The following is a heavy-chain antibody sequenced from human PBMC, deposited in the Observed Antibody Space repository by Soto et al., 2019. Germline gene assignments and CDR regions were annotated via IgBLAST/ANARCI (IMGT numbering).Heavy chain of an antibody. CDR2: IFYSGST. V-gene: IGHV4-31*03. J-gene: IGHJ4*02. CDR3: ARGYRPSGYSSSWVFDY. CDR1: GGSINSGGYY. D-gene: IGHD6-13*01. Sequence: QVQLQESGPGLVQPSQTLSLICTVSGGSINSGGYYWNWIRQHPRTGLEWIGSIFYSGSTYYNPCLRSRVTISADTSDNHFSLTLTSVTAADTAVYFCARGYRPSGYSSSWVFDYWGQGTLVDVSS.